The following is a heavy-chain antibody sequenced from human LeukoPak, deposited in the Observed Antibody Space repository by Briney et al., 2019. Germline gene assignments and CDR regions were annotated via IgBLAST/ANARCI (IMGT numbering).Heavy chain of an antibody. Sequence: TSETLSLTCTVSGGSISSYYWSWIRQPPGKGLEWIGYIYTSGSTNYNPSLKSRVTISVDTSKNQFSLKLSSVTAADTAVYYCASGYGAYYDFWSGYYTPYYYYYYMDVWGKGTTVTVSS. CDR3: ASGYGAYYDFWSGYYTPYYYYYYMDV. J-gene: IGHJ6*03. CDR1: GGSISSYY. CDR2: IYTSGST. V-gene: IGHV4-4*09. D-gene: IGHD3-3*01.